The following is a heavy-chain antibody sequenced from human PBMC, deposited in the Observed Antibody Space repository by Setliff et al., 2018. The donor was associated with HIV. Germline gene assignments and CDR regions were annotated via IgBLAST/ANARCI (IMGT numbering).Heavy chain of an antibody. V-gene: IGHV4-59*08. CDR3: ECYNSDDGYSDN. D-gene: IGHD2-8*01. J-gene: IGHJ4*02. CDR1: GGSISSYY. Sequence: PSETLSLTCTVSGGSISSYYWSWIRQPPGEGLEWIGYIFYSGSTNYNPSLKSRVTISLDTSKNQFSLKLTSVTAADTAVYYCECYNSDDGYSDNWGQGALVTVSS. CDR2: IFYSGST.